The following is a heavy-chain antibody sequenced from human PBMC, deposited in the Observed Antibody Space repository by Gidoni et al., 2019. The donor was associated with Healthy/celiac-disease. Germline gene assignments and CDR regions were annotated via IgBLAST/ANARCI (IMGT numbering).Heavy chain of an antibody. CDR2: IWYDGSNK. Sequence: QVQLVESGGGVVQPGRSLRLSCAASGFTFSSYGMHWVRQAPGKGLEWVAFIWYDGSNKYYADSVKGRFTISRDNSKNTLYLQMNSLRAEDTAVYYCARGRKRDNDAFDIWGQGTMVTVSS. V-gene: IGHV3-33*01. CDR1: GFTFSSYG. CDR3: ARGRKRDNDAFDI. D-gene: IGHD2-21*02. J-gene: IGHJ3*02.